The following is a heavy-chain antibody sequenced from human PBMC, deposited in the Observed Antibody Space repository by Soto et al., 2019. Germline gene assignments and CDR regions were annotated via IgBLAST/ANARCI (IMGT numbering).Heavy chain of an antibody. D-gene: IGHD5-12*01. CDR2: ISGSGGST. V-gene: IGHV3-23*01. Sequence: GGSLRLSCAASGFTFSSYAMSWVRQAPGKGLEWVSAISGSGGSTYYADSVKGRFTISRDNSKNTLYLQMNSLRAEDTAVYYCAKDRPLFDYSGYGSSTVYWGQGTLVTVSS. J-gene: IGHJ4*02. CDR3: AKDRPLFDYSGYGSSTVY. CDR1: GFTFSSYA.